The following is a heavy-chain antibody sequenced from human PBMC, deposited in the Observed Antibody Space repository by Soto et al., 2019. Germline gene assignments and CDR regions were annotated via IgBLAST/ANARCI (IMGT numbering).Heavy chain of an antibody. CDR1: GYAFTSYA. D-gene: IGHD6-6*01. Sequence: ASVKVSCKASGYAFTSYAMHWVRQAPGQRLEWMGWINAGNGNTKYSQKFQGRVTITRDTSASTAYMELSSLRSEDTAVYYCARDLSYSSLFDYWGQGTLVPVSS. CDR3: ARDLSYSSLFDY. CDR2: INAGNGNT. V-gene: IGHV1-3*01. J-gene: IGHJ4*02.